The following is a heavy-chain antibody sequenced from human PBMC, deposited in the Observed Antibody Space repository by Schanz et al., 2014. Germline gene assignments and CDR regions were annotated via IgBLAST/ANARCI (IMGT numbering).Heavy chain of an antibody. CDR1: GITFSGYS. CDR2: IGGSGDST. J-gene: IGHJ4*02. Sequence: EVQLVESGGGLAQPEGSLRLSCAASGITFSGYSMNWVRQAPGKGLEWVSGIGGSGDSTHYADSVKGRFIISRDNSKNTLYLQVNSLRAEDTAVYYCAKHVRSLTGNDYWGQGTLVTVSS. CDR3: AKHVRSLTGNDY. V-gene: IGHV3-23*04. D-gene: IGHD3-9*01.